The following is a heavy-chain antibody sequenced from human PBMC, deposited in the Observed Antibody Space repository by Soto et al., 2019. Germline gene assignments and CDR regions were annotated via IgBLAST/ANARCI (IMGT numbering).Heavy chain of an antibody. V-gene: IGHV4-34*01. Sequence: PSETLSLTCAVHGGSFSGYYWAWIRQPPGKGLGWIGEVNHGGTSNYTPPFKSGAIIAVDTSKNHSSLKVNSVTVEDPALHFCASSSFLRSGDLFHGMDVWGQGTTVTVSS. CDR1: GGSFSGYY. D-gene: IGHD3-10*01. CDR3: ASSSFLRSGDLFHGMDV. CDR2: VNHGGTS. J-gene: IGHJ6*02.